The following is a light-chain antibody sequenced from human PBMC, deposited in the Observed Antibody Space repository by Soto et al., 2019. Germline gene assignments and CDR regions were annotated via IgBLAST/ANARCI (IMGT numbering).Light chain of an antibody. CDR3: SSYTSSSTVV. V-gene: IGLV2-14*03. Sequence: QSALTQPASVSGSPGQSITISCTGTRSDVTVYNYVSWYQQHPGKAPKLMIYDVTNRPSGISDRSSGSKSGNTASLTISGLQAEDEADYHCSSYTSSSTVVFGGGTKLTVL. CDR2: DVT. J-gene: IGLJ2*01. CDR1: RSDVTVYNY.